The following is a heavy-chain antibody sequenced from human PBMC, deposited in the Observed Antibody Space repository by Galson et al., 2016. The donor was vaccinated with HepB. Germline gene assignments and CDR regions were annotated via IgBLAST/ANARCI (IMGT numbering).Heavy chain of an antibody. CDR3: AKDPDSDSQKHFHNDW. Sequence: SLRLSCAASGFTFSKFGLTWVRQAPGKGLEWVSTISGRATRTYYADSVKGRFTISRDNSRNTVFLQMNSLRAEDTAIYYCAKDPDSDSQKHFHNDWWGQGTLVTVSS. J-gene: IGHJ4*02. D-gene: IGHD3-3*02. CDR1: GFTFSKFG. CDR2: ISGRATRT. V-gene: IGHV3-23*01.